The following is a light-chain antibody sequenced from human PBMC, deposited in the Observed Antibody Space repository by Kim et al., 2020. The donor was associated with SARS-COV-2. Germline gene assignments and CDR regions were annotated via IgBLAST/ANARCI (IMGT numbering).Light chain of an antibody. CDR1: KLGDKY. V-gene: IGLV3-1*01. CDR2: QDS. J-gene: IGLJ2*01. Sequence: SYELTQPPSVSVSPGQTASITCSGDKLGDKYACWYQQKPGQSPVLVIYQDSKRPSGIPERFSGSNSGKTATLTISGTQAMDEADYYCQAWDSSTVAFGGGTQLTVL. CDR3: QAWDSSTVA.